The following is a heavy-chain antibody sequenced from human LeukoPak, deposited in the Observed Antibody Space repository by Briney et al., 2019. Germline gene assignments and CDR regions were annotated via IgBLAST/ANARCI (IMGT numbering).Heavy chain of an antibody. J-gene: IGHJ4*02. CDR2: VYFSGIT. Sequence: SEALSLTCTVSDDSIRTHYWSWIRQPPGKGLECIGYVYFSGITNYNPSLKSRVTMSVDTSKNQLSLKLSSVTAADTAVYYCARTARLPDSWGQGTLVTVSS. D-gene: IGHD2-21*01. CDR3: ARTARLPDS. CDR1: DDSIRTHY. V-gene: IGHV4-4*09.